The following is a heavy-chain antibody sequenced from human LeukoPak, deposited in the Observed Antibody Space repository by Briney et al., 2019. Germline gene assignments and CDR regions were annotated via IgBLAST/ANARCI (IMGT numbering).Heavy chain of an antibody. CDR3: ARHGPVDMATTDCDY. CDR2: IYPGNSDT. CDR1: GYTFTNYW. D-gene: IGHD5-24*01. V-gene: IGHV5-51*01. Sequence: GESLKISCKGSGYTFTNYWIGWVRQMPGKGLEWMGIIYPGNSDTRYSPSFQGRVTILADKSISTAYLQWSSLKASDTGIYYCARHGPVDMATTDCDYSSQGTLVTVSP. J-gene: IGHJ4*02.